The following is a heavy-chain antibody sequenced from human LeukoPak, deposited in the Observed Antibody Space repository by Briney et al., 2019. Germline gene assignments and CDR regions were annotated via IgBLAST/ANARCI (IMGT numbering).Heavy chain of an antibody. V-gene: IGHV1-2*04. CDR1: GYTFTGYY. J-gene: IGHJ4*02. Sequence: ASVKVSCKASGYTFTGYYMHWVRQAPGQGLEWVGWINPNSGGTNYAQKFQGWVTMTRDTSISTAYMELSRLRSDDTAVYYCARGRGGTAAAAVYYFDYWGQGTLVTVSS. D-gene: IGHD6-13*01. CDR3: ARGRGGTAAAAVYYFDY. CDR2: INPNSGGT.